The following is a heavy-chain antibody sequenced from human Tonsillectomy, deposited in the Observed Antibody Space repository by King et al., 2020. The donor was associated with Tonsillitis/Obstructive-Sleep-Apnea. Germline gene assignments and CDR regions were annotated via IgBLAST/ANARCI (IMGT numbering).Heavy chain of an antibody. CDR1: GFTFSTCG. J-gene: IGHJ4*02. CDR3: VRDPYCSSNSSYDFDY. Sequence: QVQLVESGGGVVQPGRSLSLSCAASGFTFSTCGMHWVRQAPGKGLDWVALIWYDGTNKYYADSVKGRFSISRDNSKNTLYLQMNSLRAEDTVVYYCVRDPYCSSNSSYDFDYWRRATLAT. CDR2: IWYDGTNK. V-gene: IGHV3-33*01. D-gene: IGHD2-2*01.